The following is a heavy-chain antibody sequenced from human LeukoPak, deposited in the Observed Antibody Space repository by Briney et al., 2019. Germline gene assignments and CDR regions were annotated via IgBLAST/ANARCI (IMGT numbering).Heavy chain of an antibody. V-gene: IGHV3-30-3*01. Sequence: GGSLRLSCAASGFTFSSYAMHWVRQAPGKGLEWVAVISYDGSNKYYADSVKGRFTISRDNSKNTLYLQMNSLRAEDTAVYYCARDGGYSSSRGDYWGQGTLVTVSS. CDR3: ARDGGYSSSRGDY. D-gene: IGHD6-13*01. CDR1: GFTFSSYA. J-gene: IGHJ4*02. CDR2: ISYDGSNK.